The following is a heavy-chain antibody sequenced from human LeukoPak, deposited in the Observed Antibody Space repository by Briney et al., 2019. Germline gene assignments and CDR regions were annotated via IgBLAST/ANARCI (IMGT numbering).Heavy chain of an antibody. D-gene: IGHD2-2*01. CDR2: IYHSGST. CDR1: GFSLSTSGV. J-gene: IGHJ4*02. CDR3: ARMIVPAAISEVGY. V-gene: IGHV4-38-2*02. Sequence: SGPTLVKSTQTLTLTCTFSGFSLSTSGVGVGWIRQPPGKGLEWIGSIYHSGSTYYNPSLKSRVTISVDTSKNQFSLKLSSVTAADTAVYYCARMIVPAAISEVGYWGQGTLVTVSS.